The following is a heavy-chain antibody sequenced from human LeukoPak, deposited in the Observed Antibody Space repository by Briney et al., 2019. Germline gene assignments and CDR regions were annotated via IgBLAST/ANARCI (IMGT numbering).Heavy chain of an antibody. V-gene: IGHV3-7*01. D-gene: IGHD3-10*01. CDR2: IKQDGSEK. CDR1: GFIFSSYW. J-gene: IGHJ5*02. CDR3: ARPLMYYYGSETYFWFDP. Sequence: GGSLRLFCAASGFIFSSYWMSWVRQAPGKGLEWVANIKQDGSEKYYVDSVKGRFTISRDNAKNSLSLQMNSLRAEDTAVYYCARPLMYYYGSETYFWFDPWGQGTLVTVSS.